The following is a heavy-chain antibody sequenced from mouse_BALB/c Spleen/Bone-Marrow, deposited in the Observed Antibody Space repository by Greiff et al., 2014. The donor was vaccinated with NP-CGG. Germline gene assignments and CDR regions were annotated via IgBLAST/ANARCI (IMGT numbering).Heavy chain of an antibody. CDR1: GFTFSDFH. V-gene: IGHV7-1*02. D-gene: IGHD4-1*01. CDR3: ARGELETGSFDH. Sequence: EVQLVESGGGLVQPGGSLRLSCAPSGFTFSDFHMEWVRQPPGKRLEWIVTSRNKANDYTAEYSASVKVRFIVSRDTSQSILFLQMDALRTEDTAIYYGARGELETGSFDHWGQGTTLTVSS. J-gene: IGHJ2*01. CDR2: SRNKANDYTA.